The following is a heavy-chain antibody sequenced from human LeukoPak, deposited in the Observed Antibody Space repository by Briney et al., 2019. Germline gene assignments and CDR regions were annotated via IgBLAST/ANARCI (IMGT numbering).Heavy chain of an antibody. V-gene: IGHV3-30*04. J-gene: IGHJ6*02. CDR3: ARAYSGYRWSSGMDV. CDR1: GFTFSSYA. Sequence: PGRSLRLSCAASGFTFSSYAMHWVRQTPGKGLEWVAVISYDGSNKYYADSVKGRFTISRDNSKNTLYLEMNSLRAEDTAVYYCARAYSGYRWSSGMDVWGQGTTVTVSS. CDR2: ISYDGSNK. D-gene: IGHD5-12*01.